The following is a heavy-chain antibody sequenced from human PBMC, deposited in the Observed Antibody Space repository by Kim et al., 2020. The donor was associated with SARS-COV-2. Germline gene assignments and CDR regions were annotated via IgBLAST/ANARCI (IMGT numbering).Heavy chain of an antibody. D-gene: IGHD3-10*01. CDR1: GLTFSGSL. Sequence: GGSLRLSCAASGLTFSGSLVHWVRQASGKGLEWVGRIRSKVDNYETDYPASVKGRFTISRDDSENTAYLQMNNLTTEDTALYYCTTRRLTNRGVVNQDWG. CDR3: TTRRLTNRGVVNQD. CDR2: IRSKVDNYET. J-gene: IGHJ1*01. V-gene: IGHV3-73*01.